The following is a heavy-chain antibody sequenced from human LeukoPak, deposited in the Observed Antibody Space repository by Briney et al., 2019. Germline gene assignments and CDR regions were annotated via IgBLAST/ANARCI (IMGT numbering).Heavy chain of an antibody. V-gene: IGHV4-4*07. CDR3: ARGRGGRLSASNWFDT. CDR1: GGSISSYY. CDR2: IYSNGET. Sequence: SETLSLTCTVSGGSISSYYWTWIRQPAGKGLEWIGRIYSNGETNYNPSLKSRATILLDTSKNHFSVSLSSVTATDTAIYFCARGRGGRLSASNWFDTWGQGILVTVSS. D-gene: IGHD2/OR15-2a*01. J-gene: IGHJ5*02.